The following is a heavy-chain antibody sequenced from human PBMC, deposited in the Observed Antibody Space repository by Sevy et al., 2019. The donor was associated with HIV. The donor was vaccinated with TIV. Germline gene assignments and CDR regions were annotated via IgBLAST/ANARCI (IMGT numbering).Heavy chain of an antibody. D-gene: IGHD2-15*01. Sequence: SETLSLTCTVSGGSISNYYWSWIRQPPGKALQWIGYVFYIGNTNYNPSLKCRVTISVDTSNTQLCLKLNSVTDEDTAVYYWARGRPLSSDKWYYCYYWGQGTLVTVSS. CDR2: VFYIGNT. CDR3: ARGRPLSSDKWYYCYY. V-gene: IGHV4-59*01. CDR1: GGSISNYY. J-gene: IGHJ4*02.